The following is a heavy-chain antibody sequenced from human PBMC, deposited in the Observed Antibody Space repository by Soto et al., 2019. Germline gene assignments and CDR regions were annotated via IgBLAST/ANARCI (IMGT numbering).Heavy chain of an antibody. D-gene: IGHD4-17*01. CDR3: ARARYGDFVTWFDS. CDR1: GAIFSSYA. J-gene: IGHJ5*01. Sequence: QVQLVQSGAEVKKPGSSVKVSCKASGAIFSSYAVSWVRQVPGQGLEWMGGIIPIFATPKYGQKFQDRVTITADESTSSAYMALSSLRSDDTAVYYCARARYGDFVTWFDSWGQGTPVTVSS. V-gene: IGHV1-69*01. CDR2: IIPIFATP.